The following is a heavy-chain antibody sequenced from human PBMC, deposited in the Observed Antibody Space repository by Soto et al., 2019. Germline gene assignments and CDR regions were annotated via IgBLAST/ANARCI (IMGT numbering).Heavy chain of an antibody. D-gene: IGHD4-17*01. CDR1: GFTFSRHG. V-gene: IGHV3-33*01. J-gene: IGHJ4*02. Sequence: QVQLVESGGGVVQPGTSLRLSCAASGFTFSRHGMHWVRQTPGKGLEWLAVILNDASGHLYADSVKGRFTISRDNFENTLYLLMNGLRLEDTAMYYCARDDDYPDNGFDYWGQGTLVTVSS. CDR3: ARDDDYPDNGFDY. CDR2: ILNDASGH.